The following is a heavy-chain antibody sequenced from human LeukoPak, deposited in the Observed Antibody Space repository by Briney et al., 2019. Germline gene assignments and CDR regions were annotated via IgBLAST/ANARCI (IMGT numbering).Heavy chain of an antibody. V-gene: IGHV3-13*01. CDR3: VREARGYHYTYFDY. J-gene: IGHJ4*02. CDR1: GFTLGSHD. Sequence: GGSLRLSCTASGFTLGSHDMHWVRQIPGQGLEWVAAVSSGFHAFFADSVQGRFTVSREDARNSLYLQMNSLRAGDTAVYYCVREARGYHYTYFDYWGQGTLITVSS. D-gene: IGHD5-18*01. CDR2: VSSGFHA.